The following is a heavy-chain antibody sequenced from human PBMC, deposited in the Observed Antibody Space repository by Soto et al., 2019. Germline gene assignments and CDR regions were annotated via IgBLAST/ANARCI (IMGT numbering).Heavy chain of an antibody. J-gene: IGHJ4*02. Sequence: SVKVSCKASGGTFSSYAISWVRQAPGQGLEWIGGIIPIFGTANYAQKFQGRVTITADKSTSTAYMELSSLRSEDTAVYYCAREPYSGSSRRLDYWGQGTLVTVSS. CDR3: AREPYSGSSRRLDY. CDR1: GGTFSSYA. V-gene: IGHV1-69*06. D-gene: IGHD1-26*01. CDR2: IIPIFGTA.